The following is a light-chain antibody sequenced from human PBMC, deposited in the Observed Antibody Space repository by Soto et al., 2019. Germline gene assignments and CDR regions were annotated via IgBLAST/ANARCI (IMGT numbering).Light chain of an antibody. CDR1: SSNIGSNY. J-gene: IGLJ1*01. CDR2: RNN. V-gene: IGLV1-47*01. CDR3: AAWDDSLSGLWV. Sequence: QAVVTQPPSASGTPGQRVTISCSGSSSNIGSNYVYWYQQLPGTAPKLLIYRNNQRPSGVPDRFSGSKSGTSASLAISGLRSEDEADYYCAAWDDSLSGLWVFGTGTKLTVL.